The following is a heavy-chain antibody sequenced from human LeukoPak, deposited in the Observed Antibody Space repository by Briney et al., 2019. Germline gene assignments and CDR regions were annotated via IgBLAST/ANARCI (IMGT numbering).Heavy chain of an antibody. D-gene: IGHD5-12*01. Sequence: GGSLRLSCAASGFTFSSYAMSWVRQAPGKGLEWVSAISGSGGSTHYADSVKGRFTISRDNSKNTLYPQMNRLRAEDTAVYYCAKVKYGGYDINWFDPWGQGTLVTVSS. J-gene: IGHJ5*02. CDR1: GFTFSSYA. V-gene: IGHV3-23*01. CDR3: AKVKYGGYDINWFDP. CDR2: ISGSGGST.